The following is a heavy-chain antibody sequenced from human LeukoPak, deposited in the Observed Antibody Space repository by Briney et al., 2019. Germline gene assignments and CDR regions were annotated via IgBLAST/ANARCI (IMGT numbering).Heavy chain of an antibody. Sequence: KSSETLSLICTVSGYSISSGYYWDWIRQPPGKGLEWIGSVFHSGSTYYNPSLKSRVTISVDTSKNQFSLKLASVTAADTAVYYCARPLGQYSTSSGLVVWGQGTLVTVSS. CDR1: GYSISSGYY. CDR2: VFHSGST. J-gene: IGHJ4*02. V-gene: IGHV4-38-2*02. D-gene: IGHD6-6*01. CDR3: ARPLGQYSTSSGLVV.